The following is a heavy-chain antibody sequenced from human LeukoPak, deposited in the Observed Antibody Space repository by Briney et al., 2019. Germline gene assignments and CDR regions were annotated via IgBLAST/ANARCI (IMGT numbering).Heavy chain of an antibody. CDR3: AKYLKDGSGSYSGMDV. J-gene: IGHJ6*02. CDR1: GFTFSSYA. V-gene: IGHV3-30*04. CDR2: ISYDGSNK. D-gene: IGHD3-10*01. Sequence: GGSLRLSCAASGFTFSSYAMHWVRQAPGKGLEWVAVISYDGSNKYYADSVKGRFTISRDNSKNTLYLQMNSLRAEDTAVYYCAKYLKDGSGSYSGMDVWGQGTTVTVSS.